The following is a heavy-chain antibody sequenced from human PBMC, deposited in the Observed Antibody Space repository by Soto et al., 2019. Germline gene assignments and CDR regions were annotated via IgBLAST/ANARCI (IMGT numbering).Heavy chain of an antibody. CDR1: GFTFSSYA. J-gene: IGHJ4*02. CDR2: ISYDGSNK. Sequence: GGSLRLSCAASGFTFSSYAMHWVRQAPGKGLEWVAVISYDGSNKYYADSVKGRFTISRDNSKNTLYLQMNSLRAEDTAVYYCARDSPSPTERDCSGGSCYVFLYYFDYWGQGTLVTVSS. V-gene: IGHV3-30-3*01. CDR3: ARDSPSPTERDCSGGSCYVFLYYFDY. D-gene: IGHD2-15*01.